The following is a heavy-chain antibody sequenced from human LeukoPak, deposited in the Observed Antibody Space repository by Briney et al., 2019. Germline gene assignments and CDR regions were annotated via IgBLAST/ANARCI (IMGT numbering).Heavy chain of an antibody. D-gene: IGHD5-12*01. Sequence: SVMVSCKASGGTFSSHAISWVRQAPGQGLEWVGGIIPIFGTTNYAQKFQGRVTITTDESTSTGYMELRSLRSDDTAVYYCARGDSGYDYGFDNWGQGTLVTVSS. J-gene: IGHJ4*02. CDR2: IIPIFGTT. CDR3: ARGDSGYDYGFDN. CDR1: GGTFSSHA. V-gene: IGHV1-69*05.